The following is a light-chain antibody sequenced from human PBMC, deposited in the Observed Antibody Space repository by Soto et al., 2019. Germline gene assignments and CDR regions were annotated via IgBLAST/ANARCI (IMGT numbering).Light chain of an antibody. CDR2: SAS. J-gene: IGKJ3*01. V-gene: IGKV1-39*01. Sequence: DIQITQSPSCLYASVGDRATFTCRAGQSISRYLNWYQQRPGKAPKLLIYSASTLQTGVPSRFSGSGSGTDFTLTISSLQPEDFATYYCQQSYNGPFTFGPGSKVDI. CDR3: QQSYNGPFT. CDR1: QSISRY.